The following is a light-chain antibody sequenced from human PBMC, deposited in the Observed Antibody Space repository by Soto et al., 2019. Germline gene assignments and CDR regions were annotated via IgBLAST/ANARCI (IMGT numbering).Light chain of an antibody. CDR3: QTWVTGARV. V-gene: IGLV4-69*01. CDR1: SGRSSYA. CDR2: LNSDGSH. Sequence: QSVLTQSPSASASLGTSVKLTCTLGSGRSSYAIAWYQQQPEKGPRYLMKLNSDGSHTKGDGIPDRFSGSSSGTERYLTISSLQSEDEADYYCQTWVTGARVFGGGTQLTVL. J-gene: IGLJ2*01.